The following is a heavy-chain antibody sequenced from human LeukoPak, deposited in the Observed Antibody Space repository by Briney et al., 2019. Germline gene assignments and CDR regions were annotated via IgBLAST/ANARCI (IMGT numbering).Heavy chain of an antibody. D-gene: IGHD3-10*01. CDR3: ATTPYYYGSGSIDY. Sequence: PGGSLRLSCAASGFTFSSYWMSWVRQAPGKGLEWVANIKQDGSEKYYVDSVKGRFTISRDNAKNSLYLQMNSLRAEDTAVYYCATTPYYYGSGSIDYWGQGTLVTVSS. J-gene: IGHJ4*02. V-gene: IGHV3-7*01. CDR2: IKQDGSEK. CDR1: GFTFSSYW.